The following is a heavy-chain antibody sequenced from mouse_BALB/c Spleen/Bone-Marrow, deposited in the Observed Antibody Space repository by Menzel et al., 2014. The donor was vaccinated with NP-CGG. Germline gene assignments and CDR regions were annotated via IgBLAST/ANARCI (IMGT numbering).Heavy chain of an antibody. V-gene: IGHV1-14*01. CDR1: GYTFTSYV. CDR2: INPYNDGT. J-gene: IGHJ2*01. CDR3: ARPRQSGLPYYFDY. D-gene: IGHD3-2*01. Sequence: VQLQQSGPELVKPGASVKMTCKASGYTFTSYVMHWVKQKPGQGLEWIGYINPYNDGTKYNEKFKGKATLTSDKSSSTAYMELSSLTSEDSAVYYCARPRQSGLPYYFDYWGQGTTLTVSS.